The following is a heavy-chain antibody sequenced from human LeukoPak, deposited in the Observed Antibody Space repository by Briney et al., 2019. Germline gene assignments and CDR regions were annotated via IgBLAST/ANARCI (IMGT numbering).Heavy chain of an antibody. J-gene: IGHJ4*02. CDR2: INDGGDT. CDR1: GGSIRGFY. Sequence: PSETLCLTSAISGGSIRGFYWSWVRQPPGKGLEYIAYINDGGDTNYTPSLKSRVTISVDTSKNQFSLKLNSMTAADTAVYYCARLNVLTSSPVHPLDYWGQGTLVTVSS. V-gene: IGHV4-59*08. CDR3: ARLNVLTSSPVHPLDY. D-gene: IGHD2-2*01.